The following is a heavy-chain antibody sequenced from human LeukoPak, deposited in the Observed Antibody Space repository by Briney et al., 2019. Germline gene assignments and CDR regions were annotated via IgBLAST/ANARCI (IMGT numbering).Heavy chain of an antibody. CDR1: GGAISSSSHY. Sequence: SETLSLTCTVSGGAISSSSHYWGWVRQPPGRGLEWIGTNSHSGHAYYTPSLKTRVTISVDTSRNLFSLSLSSVTAADTAIYYCARVRDPSELDYWGQGTLVTVSS. V-gene: IGHV4-39*07. D-gene: IGHD1-14*01. J-gene: IGHJ4*02. CDR2: NSHSGHA. CDR3: ARVRDPSELDY.